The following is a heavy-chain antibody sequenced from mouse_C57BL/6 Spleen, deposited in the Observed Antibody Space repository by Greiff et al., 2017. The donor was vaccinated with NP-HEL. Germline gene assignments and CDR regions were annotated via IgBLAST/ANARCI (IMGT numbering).Heavy chain of an antibody. V-gene: IGHV1-80*01. CDR3: ALDYYYGSSPFAY. CDR1: GYAFSSYW. D-gene: IGHD1-1*01. Sequence: QVQLKESGAELVKPGASVKISCKASGYAFSSYWMNWVKQRPGKGLEWIGQIYPGDGDTNYNGKFKGKATLTADKSSSTAYMQLSSLTSEDSAVYFCALDYYYGSSPFAYWGQGTLVTVSA. J-gene: IGHJ3*01. CDR2: IYPGDGDT.